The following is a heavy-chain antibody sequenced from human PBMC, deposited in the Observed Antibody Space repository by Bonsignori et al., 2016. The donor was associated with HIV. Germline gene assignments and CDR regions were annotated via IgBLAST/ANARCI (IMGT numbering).Heavy chain of an antibody. D-gene: IGHD4-23*01. J-gene: IGHJ4*02. CDR1: GGSFSGYF. CDR3: ARGLRVNNGGAKSYFDY. CDR2: CIIVEGR. Sequence: QVQLQQWGAGLLKPSETLSLSCAVSGGSFSGYFWTWIRQSPGKGLEWIGVKCIIVEGRTYNPSLKSRVSMSVDDVQGPTFFLRSCSSVTAADTAVYFCARGLRVNNGGAKSYFDYWGQGTLVTVSS. V-gene: IGHV4-34*01.